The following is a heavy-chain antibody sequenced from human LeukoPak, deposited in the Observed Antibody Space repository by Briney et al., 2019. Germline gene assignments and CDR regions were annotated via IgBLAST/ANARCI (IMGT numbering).Heavy chain of an antibody. CDR2: IYYSGST. V-gene: IGHV4-59*11. CDR1: GGSISSHY. J-gene: IGHJ4*02. Sequence: SETLSLTCTVSGGSISSHYWSWIRQPPGKGLEWIGYIYYSGSTNCNPSLKSRVTISVDTSKNQFSLKLSSVTAADTAVYYCARDQYGSGNFDYWGQGTLVTVSS. D-gene: IGHD3-10*01. CDR3: ARDQYGSGNFDY.